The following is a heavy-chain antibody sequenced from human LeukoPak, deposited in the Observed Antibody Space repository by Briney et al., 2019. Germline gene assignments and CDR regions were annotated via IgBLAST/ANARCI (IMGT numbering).Heavy chain of an antibody. CDR1: GFTFSSYG. CDR2: ISGSGGST. V-gene: IGHV3-23*01. Sequence: PGGSLRLSCAASGFTFSSYGMSWVRQAPGKGLEWVSAISGSGGSTYYADSVKGRFTISRDNSKTTVFLQMNSLRAEDTAVYYCAVSVRFERVWHYFNNRGQGTQVTVSS. CDR3: AVSVRFERVWHYFNN. J-gene: IGHJ4*02. D-gene: IGHD3-9*01.